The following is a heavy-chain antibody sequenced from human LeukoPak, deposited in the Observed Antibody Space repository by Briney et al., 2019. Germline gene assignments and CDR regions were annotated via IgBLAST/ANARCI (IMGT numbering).Heavy chain of an antibody. Sequence: PGGSLRLSCAASGFTFSSYEMNWVRQAPGKGLEWVSYISSSGSTINYADSVKGRFTISRDNAKNSLYLQMNSLRAEDTAVYYCARAQELLWFGELRALDYWGQGTLVTVSS. CDR2: ISSSGSTI. CDR1: GFTFSSYE. D-gene: IGHD3-10*01. V-gene: IGHV3-48*03. CDR3: ARAQELLWFGELRALDY. J-gene: IGHJ4*02.